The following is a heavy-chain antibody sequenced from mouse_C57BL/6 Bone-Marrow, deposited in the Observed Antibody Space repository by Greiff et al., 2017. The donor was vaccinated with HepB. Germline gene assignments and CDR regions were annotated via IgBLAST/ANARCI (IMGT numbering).Heavy chain of an antibody. CDR3: ARHEDGGYPYAMDY. CDR1: GYTFTSYW. J-gene: IGHJ4*01. Sequence: QVQLQQPGAELVKPGASVKVSCKASGYTFTSYWMHWVKQRPGQGLEWIGRIHPSDSDTNYNQKFKGKATLTADKSSSTVYMELSRLTSEDSAVYFCARHEDGGYPYAMDYWGQGTSVTVSS. D-gene: IGHD2-2*01. V-gene: IGHV1-74*01. CDR2: IHPSDSDT.